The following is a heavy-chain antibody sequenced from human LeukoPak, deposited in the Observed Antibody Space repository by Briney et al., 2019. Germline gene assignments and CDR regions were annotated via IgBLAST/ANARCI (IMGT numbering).Heavy chain of an antibody. CDR3: ATGVRGYNSALDY. Sequence: PGGSLILSCAASGFTFSNYYMNWVRQAPGKGLEWVSSISSGSSYIYYADSLKGRFTISRDNAKNSLYLQMNSLRAEDTAVYYCATGVRGYNSALDYWGQGTLVTVSP. CDR2: ISSGSSYI. J-gene: IGHJ4*02. CDR1: GFTFSNYY. V-gene: IGHV3-21*01. D-gene: IGHD6-19*01.